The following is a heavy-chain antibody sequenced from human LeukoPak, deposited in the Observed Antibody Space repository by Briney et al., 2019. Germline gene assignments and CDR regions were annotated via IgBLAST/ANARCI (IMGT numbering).Heavy chain of an antibody. Sequence: GRSLRLSCAASGFTFGYHWMSWVRQAPGTGLEWVANIGPDGSEKYYVDSVKGRFTISRDNAKSSLFLQMNSLRDEDTAVYYCASGLRGTYWGQGTLVTVSS. CDR2: IGPDGSEK. CDR3: ASGLRGTY. J-gene: IGHJ4*02. D-gene: IGHD1-1*01. V-gene: IGHV3-7*01. CDR1: GFTFGYHW.